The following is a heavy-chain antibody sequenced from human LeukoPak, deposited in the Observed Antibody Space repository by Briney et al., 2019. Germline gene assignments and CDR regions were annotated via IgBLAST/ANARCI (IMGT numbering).Heavy chain of an antibody. CDR2: IRYDGSNK. CDR3: AKGFGYSYGLLDY. CDR1: GFTFSSYG. V-gene: IGHV3-30*02. D-gene: IGHD5-18*01. J-gene: IGHJ4*02. Sequence: GGSLRLSCAASGFTFSSYGMHWVRQGPGKGLEWVAFIRYDGSNKYYADSVRGRFTISRDNSKNTLYLQMNSLRAEDTAVYYCAKGFGYSYGLLDYWGQGTLVTVSS.